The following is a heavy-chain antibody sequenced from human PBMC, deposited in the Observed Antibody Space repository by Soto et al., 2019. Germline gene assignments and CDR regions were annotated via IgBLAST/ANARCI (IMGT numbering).Heavy chain of an antibody. CDR1: GFTFSSYA. Sequence: PGGSLRLSCAASGFTFSSYAMHWVRQAPGKGLEWVAVISYDGSNKYYADSVKGRFTISRDNSKNTLYLQMNSLRAEDTAVYYCARSPGVTLPKYYFDYWGQGTLVT. CDR2: ISYDGSNK. CDR3: ARSPGVTLPKYYFDY. V-gene: IGHV3-30-3*01. D-gene: IGHD2-8*01. J-gene: IGHJ4*02.